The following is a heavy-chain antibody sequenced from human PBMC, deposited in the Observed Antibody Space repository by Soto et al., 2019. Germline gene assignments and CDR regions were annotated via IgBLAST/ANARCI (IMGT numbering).Heavy chain of an antibody. D-gene: IGHD3-3*01. Sequence: QVQLVQSGAEVKKPGSSVKVSCKASGGTFSSYAISWVRQAPGQGLEWMGGIIPIFGTANYAQKFQGRVTITEEKSTSTAYMEVSSLRSEDTAVYYCARDLGAQDDFWSGYYAYYYYYGMDVWGQGTTVTVSS. J-gene: IGHJ6*02. CDR1: GGTFSSYA. CDR3: ARDLGAQDDFWSGYYAYYYYYGMDV. V-gene: IGHV1-69*06. CDR2: IIPIFGTA.